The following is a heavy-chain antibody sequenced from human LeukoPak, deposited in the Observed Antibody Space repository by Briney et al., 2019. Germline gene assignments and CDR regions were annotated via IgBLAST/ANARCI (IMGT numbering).Heavy chain of an antibody. V-gene: IGHV4-39*06. Sequence: SDTLSLPCTVSSRSISSSSYYWGWIRQPPGKGLEWIGSIYYSWSTYYNPSLKSRVTISVDTSKHQFPLKLSSVTAADTAVYYCARVIAAAGTRPYYYYYDMDVWGKGTTVTVSS. J-gene: IGHJ6*03. CDR3: ARVIAAAGTRPYYYYYDMDV. CDR1: SRSISSSSYY. CDR2: IYYSWST. D-gene: IGHD6-13*01.